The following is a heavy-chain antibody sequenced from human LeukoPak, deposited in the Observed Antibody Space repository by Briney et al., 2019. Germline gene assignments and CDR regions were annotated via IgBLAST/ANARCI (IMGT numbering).Heavy chain of an antibody. Sequence: GESLKISCKGSGYSFTSYWIGWVRQMPGKGLEWMGIIYPGDSDTRYSPSFQGQVTISADKSISTAYLQWSSLKASDTAMYYCARQQGVLLWFGESNNWFDPWGQGTLVTVSS. CDR3: ARQQGVLLWFGESNNWFDP. J-gene: IGHJ5*02. V-gene: IGHV5-51*01. CDR1: GYSFTSYW. CDR2: IYPGDSDT. D-gene: IGHD3-10*01.